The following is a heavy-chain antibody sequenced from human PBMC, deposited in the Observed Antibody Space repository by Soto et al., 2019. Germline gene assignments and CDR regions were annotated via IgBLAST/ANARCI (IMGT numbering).Heavy chain of an antibody. CDR1: GFTFNNYA. D-gene: IGHD2-2*03. V-gene: IGHV3-23*01. CDR2: ISDSGST. J-gene: IGHJ4*02. CDR3: ARVSIFGSCTRSSCLYYFDH. Sequence: PGGSLRLSCAASGFTFNNYALSWVRQPPGKGLEWISTISDSGSTYYADSVKGRFIISRDNSRSTVYLQVYSLGAEDTALYFCARVSIFGSCTRSSCLYYFDHWGQETRVTVPS.